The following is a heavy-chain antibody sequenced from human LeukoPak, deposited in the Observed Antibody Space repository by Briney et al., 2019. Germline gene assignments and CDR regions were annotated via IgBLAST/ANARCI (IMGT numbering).Heavy chain of an antibody. CDR1: GGSISSGSYY. CDR3: ARDGSGYYYYYMDV. Sequence: SETLSLTCTVSGGSISSGSYYWSWLRQPAGKGLEWIGRIYTSGSTNYNPSLKSRVTISVDTSKNQFSLKLSSVTAADTAVYYCARDGSGYYYYYMDVWGKGTTVTVSS. D-gene: IGHD3-22*01. J-gene: IGHJ6*03. V-gene: IGHV4-61*02. CDR2: IYTSGST.